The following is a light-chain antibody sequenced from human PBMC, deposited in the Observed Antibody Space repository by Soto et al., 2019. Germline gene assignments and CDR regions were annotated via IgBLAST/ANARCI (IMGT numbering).Light chain of an antibody. Sequence: EIVLTQSPCTLSLSPGERATLSCRSSQSVSSSYLAWYQQKPGQAPRLLIYGASSRATDIPDRFSGSGSGTDFTLTISRLEPEDFAVYYCQQYGSSIQTFGQGTKVDIK. CDR2: GAS. J-gene: IGKJ1*01. CDR1: QSVSSSY. V-gene: IGKV3-20*01. CDR3: QQYGSSIQT.